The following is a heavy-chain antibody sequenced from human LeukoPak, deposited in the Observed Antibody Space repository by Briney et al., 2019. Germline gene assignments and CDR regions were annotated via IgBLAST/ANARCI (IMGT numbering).Heavy chain of an antibody. V-gene: IGHV4-4*08. Sequence: SETLSLTCTVSGGSIFSYYFNWIRQPPGKGLEWIGYIYSNGITNYNPSLRSRGTISIATSKNQFSLRLRSVTAADTAIYYCARRAYYDTSGYYPASGYFDLWGRGTLVAVSS. D-gene: IGHD3-22*01. CDR2: IYSNGIT. J-gene: IGHJ2*01. CDR3: ARRAYYDTSGYYPASGYFDL. CDR1: GGSIFSYY.